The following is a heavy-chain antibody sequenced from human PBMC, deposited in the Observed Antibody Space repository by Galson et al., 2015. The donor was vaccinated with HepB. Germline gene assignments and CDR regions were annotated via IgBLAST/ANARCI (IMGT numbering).Heavy chain of an antibody. V-gene: IGHV7-4-1*02. J-gene: IGHJ3*01. CDR3: ARMTTVVTDAFDL. Sequence: SVKVSCKASGYIFTTYAINWVRQAPGQGLEWMGWINTDTGNPTYAPGFTGRFVFSLDTSVTTAYLRISSLTAEDTALYYCARMTTVVTDAFDLWGQGTMVTVSS. CDR1: GYIFTTYA. D-gene: IGHD4-23*01. CDR2: INTDTGNP.